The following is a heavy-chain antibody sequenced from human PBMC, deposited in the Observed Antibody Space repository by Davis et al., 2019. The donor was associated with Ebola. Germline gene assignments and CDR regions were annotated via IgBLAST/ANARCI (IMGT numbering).Heavy chain of an antibody. D-gene: IGHD3-10*01. Sequence: GSLRLSCAVHGWSFSGYYWTWIRQPPGKGLEWIGYISHSGSAHYSPPVNSRVTLSVDTSKNQFSLQIISVTAADTAVYYCARTPKTQISESGLGYNYFDPWGQGTLVTVSS. CDR1: GWSFSGYY. J-gene: IGHJ5*02. V-gene: IGHV4-34*01. CDR2: ISHSGSA. CDR3: ARTPKTQISESGLGYNYFDP.